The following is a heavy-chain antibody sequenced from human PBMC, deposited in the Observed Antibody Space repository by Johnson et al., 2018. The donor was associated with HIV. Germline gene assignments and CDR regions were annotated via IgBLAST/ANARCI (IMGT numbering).Heavy chain of an antibody. D-gene: IGHD6-6*01. Sequence: VQLVESGGGLVQPGRSLRLSCAASGFNFDDYAMHWVRQAPGKGLEWVSGISWNSGSIGYADSGKGRFTISRDNAKNSLYLQMHSLSAEDTALYYCAKDSLQLVEYSSSSSAFDIWGQGTMVTVSS. CDR3: AKDSLQLVEYSSSSSAFDI. J-gene: IGHJ3*02. CDR2: ISWNSGSI. CDR1: GFNFDDYA. V-gene: IGHV3-9*01.